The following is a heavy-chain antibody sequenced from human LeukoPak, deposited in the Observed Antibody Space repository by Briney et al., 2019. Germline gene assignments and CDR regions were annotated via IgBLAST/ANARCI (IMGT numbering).Heavy chain of an antibody. D-gene: IGHD6-13*01. V-gene: IGHV4-59*08. CDR2: IYYSGST. CDR1: GGSISSYY. Sequence: SETLSLTCTVSGGSISSYYWSWIRQPPGKGLEWIGYIYYSGSTNYNPSLKSRVTISVDTSKNQFSLKLSSVTAADTAVYYCASLQRIAAAGTAYWYFDLWGRGTLVTVSS. J-gene: IGHJ2*01. CDR3: ASLQRIAAAGTAYWYFDL.